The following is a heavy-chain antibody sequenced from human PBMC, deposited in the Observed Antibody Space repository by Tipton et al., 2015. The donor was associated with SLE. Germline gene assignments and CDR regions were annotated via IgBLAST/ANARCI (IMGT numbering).Heavy chain of an antibody. CDR3: AGGSLTGDFDY. CDR2: IYHSGST. D-gene: IGHD7-27*01. Sequence: LRLSCTVSGYSISSGYYWGWIRQPPGKGLEWIGSIYHSGSTYYNPSLKSRVTISVDTSKNQFSLKLSSVTAADTAVYYCAGGSLTGDFDYWGQGTLVTVSS. CDR1: GYSISSGYY. J-gene: IGHJ4*02. V-gene: IGHV4-38-2*02.